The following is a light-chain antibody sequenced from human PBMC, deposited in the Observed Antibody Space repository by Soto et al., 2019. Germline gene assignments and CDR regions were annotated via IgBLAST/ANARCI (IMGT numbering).Light chain of an antibody. CDR2: DAS. J-gene: IGKJ4*01. CDR1: QSISSS. CDR3: QQRSDWPLT. Sequence: EIELTQSPVTLSLSPGERATLSCRASQSISSSLAWYQQIPGRAPRLLIYDASNSATGIPARFSGSGSGTDFTLTISSLEPEDLAVYYCQQRSDWPLTFGGGTKVEIK. V-gene: IGKV3-11*01.